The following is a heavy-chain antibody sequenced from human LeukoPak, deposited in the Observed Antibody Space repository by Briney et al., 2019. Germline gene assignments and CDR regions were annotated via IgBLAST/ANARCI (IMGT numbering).Heavy chain of an antibody. CDR1: GGSISGYY. J-gene: IGHJ5*02. Sequence: SETLSLTCTVSGGSISGYYYNWIRQPPGKGLEWIGYIYYSGSTNYNPSLKSRVTISLDTSKNQFSLKLSSVTTADTAVYYCARHSGYSSDWFDPWGQGTLVTVSS. D-gene: IGHD6-13*01. V-gene: IGHV4-59*01. CDR3: ARHSGYSSDWFDP. CDR2: IYYSGST.